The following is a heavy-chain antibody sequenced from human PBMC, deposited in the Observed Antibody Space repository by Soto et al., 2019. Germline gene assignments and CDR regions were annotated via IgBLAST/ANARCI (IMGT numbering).Heavy chain of an antibody. Sequence: PSETLSLTCTVSGDSISNFCWSWIRQPTGKGLESLGRISARGTTNYNPSLQSRVAMSLDTSKNQFSLRLTSLSAADTAVYFCARGMGRYFDLWGRGTLVTVSS. CDR2: ISARGTT. V-gene: IGHV4-4*07. CDR1: GDSISNFC. D-gene: IGHD2-8*01. J-gene: IGHJ2*01. CDR3: ARGMGRYFDL.